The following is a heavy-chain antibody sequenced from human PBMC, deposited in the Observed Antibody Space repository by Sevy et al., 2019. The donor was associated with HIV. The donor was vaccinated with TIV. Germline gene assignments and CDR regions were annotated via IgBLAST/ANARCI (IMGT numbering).Heavy chain of an antibody. CDR3: ARGGGNGWYYFDY. CDR1: GGTFSSYG. J-gene: IGHJ4*02. D-gene: IGHD6-19*01. V-gene: IGHV1-69*13. CDR2: INPILGTV. Sequence: ASVKVSCKASGGTFSSYGISWVRQAPGQGLEWMGGINPILGTVNYAQKFQGRVTITADESTKTAYMELSSLRSYDTAVYYCARGGGNGWYYFDYWGQETLVTVSS.